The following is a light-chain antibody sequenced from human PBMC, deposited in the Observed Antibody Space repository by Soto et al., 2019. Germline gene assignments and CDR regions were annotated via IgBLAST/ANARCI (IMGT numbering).Light chain of an antibody. CDR1: QSISSW. CDR2: DAS. CDR3: QQYSSYST. V-gene: IGKV1-5*01. J-gene: IGKJ1*01. Sequence: DIQMTQSPSILSASVGDRVTITCRASQSISSWLAWYQQKPGKAPKLLIYDASTLESGVPSRFSGGGFGTDFTLTISSLQPDDFATYYCQQYSSYSTFGQGTKVDI.